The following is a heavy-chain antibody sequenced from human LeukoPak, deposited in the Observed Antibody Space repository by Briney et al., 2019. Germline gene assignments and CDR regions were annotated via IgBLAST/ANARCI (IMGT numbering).Heavy chain of an antibody. Sequence: ASVKVSCKASGYTFTGYYMHWVRQAPGQGLEWMGWINPNSGGTNYAQKLQGRVTMTTDTSTSTAYMELRSLRSDDTAVYYCARGLCGGDCSDAFDIWGQGTMVTVSS. J-gene: IGHJ3*02. V-gene: IGHV1-2*02. CDR1: GYTFTGYY. CDR2: INPNSGGT. D-gene: IGHD2-21*02. CDR3: ARGLCGGDCSDAFDI.